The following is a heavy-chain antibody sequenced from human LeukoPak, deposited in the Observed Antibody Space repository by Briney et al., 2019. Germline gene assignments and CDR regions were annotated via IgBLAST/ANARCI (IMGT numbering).Heavy chain of an antibody. D-gene: IGHD5-24*01. CDR1: GFTFNDYW. J-gene: IGHJ4*02. CDR3: TRVGYIDEGIDY. V-gene: IGHV3-7*04. Sequence: GGSLRLSCAASGFTFNDYWMSWVRQAPGKGLEWVANIKQDGSKKSYVDSVKGRFTISRDNAKNSLYLQMNSLRAEDTAIYYCTRVGYIDEGIDYWGQGTLVTVSS. CDR2: IKQDGSKK.